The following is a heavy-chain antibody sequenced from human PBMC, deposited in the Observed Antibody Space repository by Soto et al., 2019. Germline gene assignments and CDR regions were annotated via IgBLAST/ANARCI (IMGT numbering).Heavy chain of an antibody. Sequence: QLQLQESGPGLVKPSETLSLTCTVSGGSISSSSYYWGWIRQPPGKGLEWIGSIYYSGSTYYNPSLKSRVTIAVDTSKNQFSLQLSSVTAADTAVYYCEGGLGGYEVTWGYYYYYMDVWGKGTTVTVSS. V-gene: IGHV4-39*01. CDR1: GGSISSSSYY. J-gene: IGHJ6*03. D-gene: IGHD5-12*01. CDR2: IYYSGST. CDR3: EGGLGGYEVTWGYYYYYMDV.